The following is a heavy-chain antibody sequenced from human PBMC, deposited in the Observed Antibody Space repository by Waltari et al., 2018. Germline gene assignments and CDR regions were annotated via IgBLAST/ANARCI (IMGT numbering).Heavy chain of an antibody. D-gene: IGHD1-7*01. V-gene: IGHV3-9*01. J-gene: IGHJ4*02. CDR3: AKDPELELFSYYFDY. CDR2: ISWNSCSI. Sequence: EVQLVESGGGLVQPGRSMRLSCAASGFTFGDYSMHWVRQAPGKGLEWVSGISWNSCSIGYADSVKGRFTISRDNAKNSLYLQMNSLRAEDTALYYCAKDPELELFSYYFDYWGQGTLVTVSS. CDR1: GFTFGDYS.